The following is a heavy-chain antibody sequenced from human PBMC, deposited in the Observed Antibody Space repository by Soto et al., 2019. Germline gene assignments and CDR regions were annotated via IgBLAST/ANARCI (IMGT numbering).Heavy chain of an antibody. CDR1: GYTFTSYY. J-gene: IGHJ4*02. D-gene: IGHD5-18*01. V-gene: IGHV1-46*01. Sequence: QVQLVQSGAEVKKPGASVKVSCKASGYTFTSYYMHWVRQAPGQGLEWMGIINPSGGSTSYAQKFQGRVTMTRDTSTSTVYMELISLRSEDTAVYYCATQPRGDSYGYYFDYWGQGTLVTVSS. CDR3: ATQPRGDSYGYYFDY. CDR2: INPSGGST.